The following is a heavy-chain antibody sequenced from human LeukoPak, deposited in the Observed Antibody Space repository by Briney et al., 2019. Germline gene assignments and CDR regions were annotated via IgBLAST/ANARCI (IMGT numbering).Heavy chain of an antibody. D-gene: IGHD6-19*01. CDR1: GFTVSSNY. J-gene: IGHJ4*02. V-gene: IGHV3-66*01. Sequence: PGGSLRLSCAASGFTVSSNYMSWVRQAPGKVLEWVSVIYSGGSTYYADSVKGRFTISRDNSKNTLYLQMNSLRAEDTAVYYCARDSTVAGTGYWGQGTLVTVSS. CDR2: IYSGGST. CDR3: ARDSTVAGTGY.